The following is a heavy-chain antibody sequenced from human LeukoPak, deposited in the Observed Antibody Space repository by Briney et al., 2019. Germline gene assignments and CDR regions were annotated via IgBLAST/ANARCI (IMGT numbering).Heavy chain of an antibody. CDR3: AKSDY. V-gene: IGHV3-30*18. CDR1: GFTFSSYG. Sequence: PGGSLRLSCAASGFTFSSYGMHWVRQAPGKGLEWVAVISYDGSNKYYADSVKGRFTISRDNSKNTLYLQMNSLRAEDTAVYYCAKSDYWGQGPLVTVSS. J-gene: IGHJ4*02. CDR2: ISYDGSNK.